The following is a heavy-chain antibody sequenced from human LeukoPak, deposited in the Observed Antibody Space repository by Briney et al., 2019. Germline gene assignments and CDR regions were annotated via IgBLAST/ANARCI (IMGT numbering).Heavy chain of an antibody. V-gene: IGHV4-38-2*01. CDR1: GYSISSGYY. Sequence: SETLSLTCAVSGYSISSGYYWGWIRQPPGKGLEWIGSIYHSGSTYYNPSLKSRVTISVDTSKNQFSLKLSSVTAADTAVYYYAGGYYYDSSGYLTDAFDIWGQGTMVTVSS. D-gene: IGHD3-22*01. CDR3: AGGYYYDSSGYLTDAFDI. CDR2: IYHSGST. J-gene: IGHJ3*02.